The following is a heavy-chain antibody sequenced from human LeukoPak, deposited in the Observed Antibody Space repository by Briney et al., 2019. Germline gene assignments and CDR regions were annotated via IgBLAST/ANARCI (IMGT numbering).Heavy chain of an antibody. CDR1: GYTFTSYY. J-gene: IGHJ4*02. D-gene: IGHD3-22*01. Sequence: ASVKVSCKASGYTFTSYYMHWVRQAPGQGLEWMGIINPSGGSTNYAQKFQGRVTMTRDTSTSTVYMELSSLRSEDTAVYYCARGYYYDSSGYYYYETYFDYWGQGTLVTVSS. CDR2: INPSGGST. V-gene: IGHV1-46*01. CDR3: ARGYYYDSSGYYYYETYFDY.